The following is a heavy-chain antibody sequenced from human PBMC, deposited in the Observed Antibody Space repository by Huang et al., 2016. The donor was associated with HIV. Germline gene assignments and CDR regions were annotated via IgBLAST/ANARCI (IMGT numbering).Heavy chain of an antibody. CDR1: GYTFNKYT. J-gene: IGHJ4*02. CDR2: INGGNGDT. Sequence: QVQLVQSGAEVKKPGASVKVSCKASGYTFNKYTIHWVRQAPGQRLEWMGWINGGNGDTKYAEKFQGRVTITRDTVASTAHMELSNLRSEDTAVYYCAYVSWIQLWGFDYWGRGTLVTVSS. CDR3: AYVSWIQLWGFDY. V-gene: IGHV1-3*01. D-gene: IGHD5-18*01.